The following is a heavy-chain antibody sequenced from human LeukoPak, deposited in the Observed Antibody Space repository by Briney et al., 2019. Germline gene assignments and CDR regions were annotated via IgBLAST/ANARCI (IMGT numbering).Heavy chain of an antibody. D-gene: IGHD5-18*01. Sequence: PGGSLRLSCAASGVTFSRYAMSWVRQAPGKGLEWVSAINESGTGTYYADSVKGRFTISRDNSKNTLSLQMNSLRAEDTAVYYCAKDIAQGYTFGSIEQDYWGQGTLVTVSS. V-gene: IGHV3-23*01. CDR1: GVTFSRYA. J-gene: IGHJ4*02. CDR2: INESGTGT. CDR3: AKDIAQGYTFGSIEQDY.